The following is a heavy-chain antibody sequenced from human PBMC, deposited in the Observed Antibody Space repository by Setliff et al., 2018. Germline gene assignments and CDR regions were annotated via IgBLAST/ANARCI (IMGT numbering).Heavy chain of an antibody. V-gene: IGHV4-4*02. CDR2: IYHSGST. CDR3: ARDTYSGSYWINWFDP. D-gene: IGHD1-26*01. CDR1: GGSISSSNW. J-gene: IGHJ5*02. Sequence: SETLSLTCAVSGGSISSSNWWSWVRQPPGKGLEWIGEIYHSGSTNYNPSLKSRVTISVDKSKNQFSLKLSSVTAADTAVYYCARDTYSGSYWINWFDPWGQGTLVTVS.